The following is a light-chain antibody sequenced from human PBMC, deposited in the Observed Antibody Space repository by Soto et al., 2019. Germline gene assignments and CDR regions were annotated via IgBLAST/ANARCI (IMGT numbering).Light chain of an antibody. Sequence: DIQMTQSPSTLSASVGDRVTITCRASQSISNWLAWYQQKPGKAPNLLIYKASSLESGVPSRFSGSGSGTEFTLTISSLQTDDFATYYCKKYNTYPLTLGGGTKVNIK. CDR3: KKYNTYPLT. J-gene: IGKJ4*01. V-gene: IGKV1-5*03. CDR1: QSISNW. CDR2: KAS.